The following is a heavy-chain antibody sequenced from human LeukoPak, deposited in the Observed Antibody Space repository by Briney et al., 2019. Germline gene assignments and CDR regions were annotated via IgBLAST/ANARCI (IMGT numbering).Heavy chain of an antibody. J-gene: IGHJ4*02. CDR2: IGNTGGST. CDR1: GFTFSSYA. D-gene: IGHD6-13*01. Sequence: GGSLRLSCAASGFTFSSYAMSWARLAPGRGLEWVSSIGNTGGSTYYADSVKGRFTISRDNSENTLSLQMNSLRAEDTALYYCATSAAAPGNQWGQGTLVTVSS. V-gene: IGHV3-23*01. CDR3: ATSAAAPGNQ.